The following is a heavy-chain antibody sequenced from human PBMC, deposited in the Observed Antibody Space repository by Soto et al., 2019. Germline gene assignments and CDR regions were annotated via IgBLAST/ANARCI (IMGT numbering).Heavy chain of an antibody. D-gene: IGHD3-16*01. J-gene: IGHJ6*01. CDR3: ARGRLGEFPPGQVVVPMDV. V-gene: IGHV3-21*01. CDR2: ISCSTSYI. Sequence: GGSLRLSCAASGFTFSSYSMNWVRQAPGKGLEWVSSISCSTSYIYYADSVKGRFTISRDNAKNSLYLQMNSLRAEDTAVYYCARGRLGEFPPGQVVVPMDVWGQGTTVTVSS. CDR1: GFTFSSYS.